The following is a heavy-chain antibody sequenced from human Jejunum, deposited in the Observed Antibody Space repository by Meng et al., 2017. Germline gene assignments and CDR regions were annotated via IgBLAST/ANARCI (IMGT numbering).Heavy chain of an antibody. V-gene: IGHV4-4*02. Sequence: VQLQESGPGLVNPSGTLSLTCAVSGASISRTNWWSWVRQPPGKGLEWIGKIDPSESTHYNPSLKGRVTISADRSKNQFSLRLTSVTAADTAIYYCARAYCTDVSCHDFFDSWGQGTLVTVSS. CDR3: ARAYCTDVSCHDFFDS. J-gene: IGHJ4*02. D-gene: IGHD2-8*01. CDR1: GASISRTNW. CDR2: IDPSEST.